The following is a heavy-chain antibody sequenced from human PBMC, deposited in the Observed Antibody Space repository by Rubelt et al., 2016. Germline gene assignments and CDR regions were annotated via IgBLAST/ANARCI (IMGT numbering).Heavy chain of an antibody. CDR3: ARANHGDYEDY. J-gene: IGHJ4*02. Sequence: QVQLVQSGAEVKKPGASVKVSCKASGYTFTNYGMHWVRQAPGQRLEWLGWIDAGKGDTKYSQKLKDRVSITRDASANTAYMELSSLRSEDTAVYYCARANHGDYEDYWGQGTLVTVSS. CDR1: GYTFTNYG. V-gene: IGHV1-3*01. D-gene: IGHD4-17*01. CDR2: IDAGKGDT.